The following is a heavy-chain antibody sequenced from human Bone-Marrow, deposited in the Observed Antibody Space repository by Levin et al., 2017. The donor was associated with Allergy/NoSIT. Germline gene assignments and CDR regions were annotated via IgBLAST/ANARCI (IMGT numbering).Heavy chain of an antibody. V-gene: IGHV3-30*18. Sequence: GESLKISCAASGFTFSSYGMHWVRQAPGKGLEWVAVISYDGSNKYYADSVKGRFTISRDNSKNTLYLQMNSLRAEDTAVYYCAKALAAAGMSWFDPWGQGTLVTVSS. D-gene: IGHD6-13*01. J-gene: IGHJ5*02. CDR1: GFTFSSYG. CDR3: AKALAAAGMSWFDP. CDR2: ISYDGSNK.